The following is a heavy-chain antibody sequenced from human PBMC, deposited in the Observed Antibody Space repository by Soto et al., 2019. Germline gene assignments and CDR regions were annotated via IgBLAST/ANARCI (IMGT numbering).Heavy chain of an antibody. J-gene: IGHJ4*02. CDR3: ARPDSVGYDPD. V-gene: IGHV4-38-2*01. Sequence: SGTLSLTCPVSADSLRRGYYWARVRQPPGKGLEWVASIYHSGTTYYNPSLTSRVTISVDTSKNQFYLKLNFVTAADSAVYYCARPDSVGYDPDCGQGKQVT. CDR2: IYHSGTT. CDR1: ADSLRRGYY. D-gene: IGHD5-12*01.